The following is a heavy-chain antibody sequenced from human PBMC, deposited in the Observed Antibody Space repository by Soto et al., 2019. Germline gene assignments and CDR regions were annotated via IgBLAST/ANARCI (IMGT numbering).Heavy chain of an antibody. CDR1: GGSISSYF. D-gene: IGHD6-19*01. Sequence: SETLSLTCSVYGGSISSYFWSWIRQPPGKGLEWIGYIHYSGSTNYNPSLRSRVTISLDMSNNQFSLKLNSVTAADTAVYYCARGRVAGNYWGQGTLVTXSS. V-gene: IGHV4-59*01. CDR2: IHYSGST. J-gene: IGHJ4*02. CDR3: ARGRVAGNY.